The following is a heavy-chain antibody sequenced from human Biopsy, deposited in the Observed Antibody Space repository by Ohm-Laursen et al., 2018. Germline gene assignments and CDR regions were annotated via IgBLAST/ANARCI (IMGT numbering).Heavy chain of an antibody. Sequence: GSLRLSCAASGFNVNNKFMSWVRQAPGKGLEWVSAIYGDDRTYYADSVKGRFTISRDNPKNTLYHQMNSLRVEDTAVYYCARDMSHLYGLDVWGQGTTVTVSS. V-gene: IGHV3-53*01. CDR1: GFNVNNKF. J-gene: IGHJ6*02. CDR3: ARDMSHLYGLDV. CDR2: IYGDDRT. D-gene: IGHD2-2*02.